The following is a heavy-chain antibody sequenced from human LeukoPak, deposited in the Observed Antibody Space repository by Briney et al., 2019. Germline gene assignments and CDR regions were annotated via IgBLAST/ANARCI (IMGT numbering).Heavy chain of an antibody. D-gene: IGHD6-19*01. Sequence: SGGSLRLSCAASGFTFSSYAMSWVRQAPGKGLEWIGEINHSGSTNYNPSLKSRVTISVDTSKNQFSLKLSSVTPEDTAVYYCARSPSPYSSGWYFDYWGQGTLVTVSS. CDR1: GFTFSSYA. CDR2: INHSGST. J-gene: IGHJ4*02. CDR3: ARSPSPYSSGWYFDY. V-gene: IGHV4-34*01.